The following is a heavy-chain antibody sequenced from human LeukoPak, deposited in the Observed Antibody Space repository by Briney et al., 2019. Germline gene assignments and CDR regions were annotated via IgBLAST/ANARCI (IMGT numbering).Heavy chain of an antibody. CDR1: GFTLDDYA. CDR3: ARQEGIVVIPAATFDY. Sequence: GRSLRLSCAASGFTLDDYAMHWVRQAPGKGLEWVSGISWNSNNIDYADSVKGRFAISRDNAKNSLYLQMNSLRAEDTAVYYCARQEGIVVIPAATFDYRGQGTLVTVSS. V-gene: IGHV3-9*01. J-gene: IGHJ4*02. D-gene: IGHD2-2*01. CDR2: ISWNSNNI.